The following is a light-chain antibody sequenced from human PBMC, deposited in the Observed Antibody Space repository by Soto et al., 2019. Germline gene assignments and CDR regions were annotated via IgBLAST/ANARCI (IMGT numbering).Light chain of an antibody. J-gene: IGLJ1*01. Sequence: QSALTQPASVSGYPGQSITISCTGTNSDVGAYNYVSWYQQHPGKAPKLMIYDVTNRPSGVSDRFSGSKSGNTASLTISGLQAEDEADYYCGAYTNSNTRVFGTGTKVTVL. CDR3: GAYTNSNTRV. V-gene: IGLV2-14*01. CDR1: NSDVGAYNY. CDR2: DVT.